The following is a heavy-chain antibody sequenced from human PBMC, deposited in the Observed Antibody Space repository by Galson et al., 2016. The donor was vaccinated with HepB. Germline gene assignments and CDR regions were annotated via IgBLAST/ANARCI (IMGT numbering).Heavy chain of an antibody. D-gene: IGHD3-10*01. J-gene: IGHJ5*01. CDR1: GGSISSGGYY. CDR2: ISYSGST. V-gene: IGHV4-61*08. CDR3: ARVHYDYGSPGCIDS. Sequence: SETLSLTCTVSGGSISSGGYYWTWIRQPPGKGLEWIGYISYSGSTNYNPSLKSRVTISVDTSKSQFSLKLNYVTTADTAVYYCARVHYDYGSPGCIDSWGRGILVTVS.